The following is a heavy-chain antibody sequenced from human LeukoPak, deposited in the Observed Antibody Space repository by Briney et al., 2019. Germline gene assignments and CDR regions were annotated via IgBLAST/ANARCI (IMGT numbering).Heavy chain of an antibody. J-gene: IGHJ6*03. CDR2: INPNSGGT. CDR1: GYTFTGYY. D-gene: IGHD4-11*01. V-gene: IGHV1-2*02. CDR3: ARGATVSSYYYYYYMDV. Sequence: ASVKVSCKASGYTFTGYYMHWVRQAPGQGLEWMGWINPNSGGTNYAQKFQGRVTMTRDTSISTAYMELSRLRSDDTAVYYCARGATVSSYYYYYYMDVWGKGTTVTVSS.